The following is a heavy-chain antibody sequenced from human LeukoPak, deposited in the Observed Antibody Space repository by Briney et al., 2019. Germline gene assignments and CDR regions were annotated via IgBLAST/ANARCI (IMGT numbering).Heavy chain of an antibody. CDR1: GGSFSGYY. Sequence: SETLSLTCAVYGGSFSGYYWSWIRQPPGKGLEWIGEINHSGSTNYNPSLKSRVTISVDTSKNQFSLKLSSVTAADTAVYYCARKGCSSTSCYMRGWFDPWGQGTLVIVSS. CDR2: INHSGST. D-gene: IGHD2-2*02. V-gene: IGHV4-34*01. J-gene: IGHJ5*02. CDR3: ARKGCSSTSCYMRGWFDP.